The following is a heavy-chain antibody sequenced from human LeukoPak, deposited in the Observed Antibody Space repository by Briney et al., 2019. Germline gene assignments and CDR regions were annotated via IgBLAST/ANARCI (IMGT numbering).Heavy chain of an antibody. Sequence: PGESLKISCKGSGYSFTSYWISWVRQMPGKGLEWMGRIEPSDSYTNYSPSFQGHVTISADKSISTAYLQWSSLKASDTAMYYCARSFHTIAAAGTPGYWGQGTLVTVSS. CDR1: GYSFTSYW. V-gene: IGHV5-10-1*01. J-gene: IGHJ4*02. CDR3: ARSFHTIAAAGTPGY. CDR2: IEPSDSYT. D-gene: IGHD6-13*01.